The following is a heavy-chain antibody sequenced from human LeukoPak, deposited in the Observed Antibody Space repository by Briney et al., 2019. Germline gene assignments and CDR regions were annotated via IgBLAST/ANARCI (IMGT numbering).Heavy chain of an antibody. J-gene: IGHJ6*02. CDR2: ISVYNGSP. CDR3: ARGNNSGWYDYYYLVDV. V-gene: IGHV1-18*01. Sequence: GASVKVSCKASGYTFTSDGIIWVRQAPGQGLEWMGWISVYNGSPNYAQTLQGRVIMTADTSTSTAYMELRSLRSDDTAIYYCARGNNSGWYDYYYLVDVWGQGTTVTVS. D-gene: IGHD5-12*01. CDR1: GYTFTSDG.